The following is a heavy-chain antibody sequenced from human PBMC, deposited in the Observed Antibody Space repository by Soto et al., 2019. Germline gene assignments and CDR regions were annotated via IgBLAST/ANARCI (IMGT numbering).Heavy chain of an antibody. J-gene: IGHJ5*02. CDR3: ARSAAREYQLLSSVVGEGWFDP. Sequence: GASVKVSCKASGYTFTSYGISWVRQAPGQGLEWMGWISAYNGNTNYAQKLQGRVTMTTDTSTSTAYMELRSLRSDDTAVYYCARSAAREYQLLSSVVGEGWFDPWGQGTLVTVSS. D-gene: IGHD2-2*01. CDR2: ISAYNGNT. CDR1: GYTFTSYG. V-gene: IGHV1-18*01.